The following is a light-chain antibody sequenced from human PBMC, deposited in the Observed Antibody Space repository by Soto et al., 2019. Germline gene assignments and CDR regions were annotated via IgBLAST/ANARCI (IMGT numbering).Light chain of an antibody. V-gene: IGKV1-39*01. Sequence: DIQMTQSPSSLSASVGDRVTITCRASQSISSYLNWYQQKPGKAPKLLIYAASSLQSGVPSRFSRSGSGTDFTLTISSLQPEDFATYYCQQSYSTPPAFGQGTKVEIQ. CDR3: QQSYSTPPA. CDR1: QSISSY. CDR2: AAS. J-gene: IGKJ1*01.